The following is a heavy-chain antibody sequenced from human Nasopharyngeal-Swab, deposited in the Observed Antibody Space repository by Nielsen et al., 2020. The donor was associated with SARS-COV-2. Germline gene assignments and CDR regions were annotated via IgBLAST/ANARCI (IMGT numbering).Heavy chain of an antibody. J-gene: IGHJ6*03. V-gene: IGHV3-48*01. CDR1: GFTFSSYG. D-gene: IGHD2-2*01. Sequence: GESLKISCAASGFTFSSYGMNWVRQAPGKGLEWVSYISSSSSTIYYADFVKGRFTISRDNAKNSLYLQMNSLRAEDTAVYYCARVSLGYCSSTSCYRSYYYYYYMDVWGKGTTVTVSS. CDR3: ARVSLGYCSSTSCYRSYYYYYYMDV. CDR2: ISSSSSTI.